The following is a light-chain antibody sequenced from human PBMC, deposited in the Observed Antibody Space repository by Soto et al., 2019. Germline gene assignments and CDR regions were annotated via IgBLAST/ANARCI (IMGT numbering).Light chain of an antibody. CDR3: QRGDT. CDR2: DTS. Sequence: EIVLTPSPATLSLSPGERATLSCRASQSVGSNLAWYQQKPGQAPRLLIYDTSNRATGIPARFSGSGSGTDFTLTITSLEPEDFAVYYCQRGDTFGQGTRLEIK. V-gene: IGKV3-11*01. CDR1: QSVGSN. J-gene: IGKJ5*01.